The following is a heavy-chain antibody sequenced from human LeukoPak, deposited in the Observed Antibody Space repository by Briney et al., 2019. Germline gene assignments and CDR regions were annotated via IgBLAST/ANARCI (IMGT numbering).Heavy chain of an antibody. CDR2: MNPNSGNT. V-gene: IGHV1-8*01. CDR3: ARRIRGAPTDY. D-gene: IGHD3-10*01. Sequence: ASVKVSCTASGYTFTTYDLNWVRQATGQALEWMGWMNPNSGNTGYAQQFPGSVTITRNISITTAYMELSNLTSEDTAVYYCARRIRGAPTDYWGQGTLVTVSS. CDR1: GYTFTTYD. J-gene: IGHJ4*02.